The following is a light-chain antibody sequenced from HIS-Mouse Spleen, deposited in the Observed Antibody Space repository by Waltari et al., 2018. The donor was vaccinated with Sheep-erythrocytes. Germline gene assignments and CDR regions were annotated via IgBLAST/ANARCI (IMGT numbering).Light chain of an antibody. Sequence: QSALPQPASVSGSPGQSITISCTGTSSDVGSYTLVSWYQQHPGKAPKLMIYDVSKRPSGVPDRFSGSKSGNTASLTISGLQAEDEADYYCCSYAGSYNHVFATGTKVTVL. CDR3: CSYAGSYNHV. CDR2: DVS. V-gene: IGLV2-23*02. CDR1: SSDVGSYTL. J-gene: IGLJ1*01.